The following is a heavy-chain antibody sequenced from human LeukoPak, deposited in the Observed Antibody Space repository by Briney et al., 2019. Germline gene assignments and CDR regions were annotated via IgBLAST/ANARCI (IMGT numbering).Heavy chain of an antibody. CDR1: GGSISSYY. CDR3: ARAAPYDFWSGLYYFDY. V-gene: IGHV4-59*01. CDR2: IYYSGST. Sequence: PSETLSLTCTVSGGSISSYYWSWIRQPPGKGLEWIRYIYYSGSTNYNPSLKSRVAISVDTSKNQFSLKLSSVTAADTAVYYCARAAPYDFWSGLYYFDYWGQGTLVTVSS. D-gene: IGHD3-3*01. J-gene: IGHJ4*02.